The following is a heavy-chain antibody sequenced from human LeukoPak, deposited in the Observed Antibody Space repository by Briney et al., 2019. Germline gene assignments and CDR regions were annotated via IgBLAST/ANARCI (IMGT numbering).Heavy chain of an antibody. D-gene: IGHD3-10*01. CDR1: GGSFSGYY. J-gene: IGHJ5*02. CDR3: ARTNGYYGSGSSP. Sequence: SETLSLTCAVYGGSFSGYYWSWICQPPGKGLEWIGEINHSGSTNYNPSLKSRVTISVDTSKNQFSLKLSSVTAADTAVYYCARTNGYYGSGSSPWGQGTLVTVSS. V-gene: IGHV4-34*01. CDR2: INHSGST.